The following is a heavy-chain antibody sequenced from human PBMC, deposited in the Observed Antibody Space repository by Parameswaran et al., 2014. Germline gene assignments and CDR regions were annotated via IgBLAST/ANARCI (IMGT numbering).Heavy chain of an antibody. V-gene: IGHV4-30-4*01. J-gene: IGHJ6*02. Sequence: PGKGLEWIGYIYYSGSTYYNPSLKSRVTISVDTSKNQFSLKLSSVTAADTAVYYCARDKRGDTAMGLNYGMDVWGQGTTVTVSS. D-gene: IGHD5-18*01. CDR2: IYYSGST. CDR3: ARDKRGDTAMGLNYGMDV.